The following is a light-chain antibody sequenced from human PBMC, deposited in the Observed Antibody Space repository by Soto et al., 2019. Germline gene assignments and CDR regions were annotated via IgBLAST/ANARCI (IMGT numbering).Light chain of an antibody. Sequence: QSVLTQPASVSGSPGQSITISCSGTSSDVGTYNLVSWYQQYPGKAPRLMIYEVTKRPSGVSNRFSGSKSGNTASLTISGLQPEDEADYYCCSYAGSSSSISGTGTKVTVL. J-gene: IGLJ1*01. CDR3: CSYAGSSSSI. CDR2: EVT. V-gene: IGLV2-23*02. CDR1: SSDVGTYNL.